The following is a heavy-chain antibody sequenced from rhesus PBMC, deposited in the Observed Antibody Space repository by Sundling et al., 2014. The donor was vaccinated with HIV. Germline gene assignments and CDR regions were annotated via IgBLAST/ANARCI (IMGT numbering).Heavy chain of an antibody. CDR3: AMPLVIDFDY. CDR2: INGNSGST. Sequence: QVLLQESGPGLVKPSETLSLTCSVSGVSISSYWWSWIRQPPGKGLEWIGEINGNSGSTNYNPSLKSRVTISTDTSKNHFSLKLSSLTAADTAVYYYAMPLVIDFDYWGQGVVVTVSS. V-gene: IGHV4-80*01. CDR1: GVSISSYW. J-gene: IGHJ4*01.